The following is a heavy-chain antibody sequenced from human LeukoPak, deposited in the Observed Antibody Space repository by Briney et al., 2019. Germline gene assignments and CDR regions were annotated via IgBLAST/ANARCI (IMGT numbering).Heavy chain of an antibody. CDR1: GFTFSSYA. Sequence: TGGSLRLSCAASGFTFSSYAMSWVRQAPGKGLEWVSAISGSGGSTYYADSVKGRFTISRDNSKNTLYLQMNSLRAEDTAVYYCAKDGYCSGGSCPPNWFDPWGQGTLVTVSS. CDR3: AKDGYCSGGSCPPNWFDP. CDR2: ISGSGGST. V-gene: IGHV3-23*01. D-gene: IGHD2-15*01. J-gene: IGHJ5*02.